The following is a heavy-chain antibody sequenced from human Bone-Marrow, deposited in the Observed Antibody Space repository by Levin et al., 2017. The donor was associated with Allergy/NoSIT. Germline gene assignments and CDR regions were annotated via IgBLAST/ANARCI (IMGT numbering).Heavy chain of an antibody. CDR1: GYSFSDFW. CDR3: ATLGGYSGYVLDS. Sequence: RGESLKISCEGSGYSFSDFWIAWVRQMPGKGLEWMGKIGPTDSYTNYSPSFQGHVTISVDTSISTAYLQWSSLKASDTAVYYCATLGGYSGYVLDSWGQGTLVTVSS. J-gene: IGHJ4*02. D-gene: IGHD5-12*01. CDR2: IGPTDSYT. V-gene: IGHV5-10-1*01.